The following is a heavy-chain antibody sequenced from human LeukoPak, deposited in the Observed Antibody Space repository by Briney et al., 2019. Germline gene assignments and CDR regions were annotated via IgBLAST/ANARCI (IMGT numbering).Heavy chain of an antibody. J-gene: IGHJ4*02. CDR3: ARDPEVDTAMVTLGD. D-gene: IGHD5-18*01. CDR1: GFTVSSNY. V-gene: IGHV3-53*01. CDR2: IYSGGST. Sequence: PGGSLRLSCAASGFTVSSNYMSWVRQAPGKGLEWVSVIYSGGSTYYSDSVKGRFTISRDNYKNTLYLQMNSLRAEDTAVYYCARDPEVDTAMVTLGDWGQGTLVTVSS.